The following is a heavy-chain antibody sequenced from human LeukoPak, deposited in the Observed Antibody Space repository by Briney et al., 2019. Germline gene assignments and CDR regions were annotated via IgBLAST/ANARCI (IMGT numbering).Heavy chain of an antibody. J-gene: IGHJ4*02. V-gene: IGHV1-2*02. D-gene: IGHD3-22*01. CDR1: GYTFTGYF. CDR2: INPNSGGT. CDR3: ARDERYDSSGYPFDY. Sequence: ALVKVSCKASGYTFTGYFMHWVRQAPGQGLEWMGWINPNSGGTNYAQKFQGRVTMTRDTSISTAYMELSRLRSDDTAVYYCARDERYDSSGYPFDYWGQGTLVTVSS.